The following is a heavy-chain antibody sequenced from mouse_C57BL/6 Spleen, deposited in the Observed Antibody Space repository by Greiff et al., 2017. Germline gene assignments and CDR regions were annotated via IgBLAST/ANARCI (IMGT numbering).Heavy chain of an antibody. V-gene: IGHV1-52*01. CDR1: GYTFTSYW. CDR2: IDPSDSET. D-gene: IGHD1-1*01. CDR3: ARSDGSPWFAY. J-gene: IGHJ3*01. Sequence: VQLQQPGAELVRPGSSVKLSCKASGYTFTSYWMHWVKQRPIQGLEWIGNIDPSDSETHYNQKFKDKATLTVDKSSSTAYMQLSSLTSEDSAVYYCARSDGSPWFAYWGQGTLVTVSA.